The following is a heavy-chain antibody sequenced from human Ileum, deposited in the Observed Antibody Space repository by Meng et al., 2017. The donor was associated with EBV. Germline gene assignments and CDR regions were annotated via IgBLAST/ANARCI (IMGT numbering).Heavy chain of an antibody. V-gene: IGHV6-1*02. J-gene: IGHJ4*02. CDR3: ARDLEGFDY. CDR1: GESVSGNSAS. CDR2: TYYRSKWYN. Sequence: QVQRPQSRPRLGQPSPTLSRTCAIAGESVSGNSASWTRPTQSPSRGLEWLGRTYYRSKWYNDYAVSVKSRITINPDTSKNQFSLQLTSVTPEDTAVYYCARDLEGFDYWGQGILVTVSS.